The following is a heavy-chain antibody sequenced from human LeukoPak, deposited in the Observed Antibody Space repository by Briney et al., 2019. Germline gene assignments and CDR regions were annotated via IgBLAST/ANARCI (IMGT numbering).Heavy chain of an antibody. D-gene: IGHD3-10*01. CDR1: GYTLTELS. V-gene: IGHV1-24*01. Sequence: ASVKVSCKVSGYTLTELSMHWVRQAPGKGLEWMGGLDPEDGETIYAQKFQGRVTMTEDTSTDTAYMELSSLRSEDTAVYYCATEFPGYYGMDVWGQGTTVTVSS. CDR3: ATEFPGYYGMDV. CDR2: LDPEDGET. J-gene: IGHJ6*02.